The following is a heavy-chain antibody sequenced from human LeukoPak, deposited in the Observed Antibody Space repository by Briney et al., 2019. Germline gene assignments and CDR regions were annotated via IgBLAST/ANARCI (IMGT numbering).Heavy chain of an antibody. J-gene: IGHJ4*02. CDR1: GFTFSSYG. CDR2: ISYDGSNK. D-gene: IGHD3-3*01. CDR3: AKSSWLLSTANFDY. V-gene: IGHV3-30*18. Sequence: GGSLRLSCAASGFTFSSYGMHWVRQAPGKGLEWVAVISYDGSNKYYADSVKGRFTISRDNSKNTLYLQMDSLRAEDTAVYYCAKSSWLLSTANFDYWGQGTLVTVSS.